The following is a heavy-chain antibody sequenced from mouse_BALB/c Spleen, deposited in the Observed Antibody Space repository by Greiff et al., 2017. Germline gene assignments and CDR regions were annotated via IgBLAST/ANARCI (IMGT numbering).Heavy chain of an antibody. J-gene: IGHJ2*01. Sequence: EVHLVESGGDLVKPGGSLKLSCAASGFTFSSYGMSWVRQTPDKRLEWVATISSGGSYTYYPDSVKGRFTISRDNAKNTLYLQMSSLKSEDTAMYYCARQTGTGGRYFDYWGQGTTLTVSS. V-gene: IGHV5-6*01. CDR3: ARQTGTGGRYFDY. CDR1: GFTFSSYG. CDR2: ISSGGSYT. D-gene: IGHD4-1*01.